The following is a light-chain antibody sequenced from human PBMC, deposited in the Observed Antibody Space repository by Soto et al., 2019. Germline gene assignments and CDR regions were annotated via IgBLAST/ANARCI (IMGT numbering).Light chain of an antibody. CDR1: QGIDTY. CDR3: QQLDSYLP. J-gene: IGKJ5*01. Sequence: IQWTPSPSSLSASVGYRATLTGRTIQGIDTYLAWYQQKPGRAPKLLINAASILQNGVPSRFSGSGSGTDFTHTISSLQPEDFATYYCQQLDSYLPFGQGTPLEIK. V-gene: IGKV1-9*01. CDR2: AAS.